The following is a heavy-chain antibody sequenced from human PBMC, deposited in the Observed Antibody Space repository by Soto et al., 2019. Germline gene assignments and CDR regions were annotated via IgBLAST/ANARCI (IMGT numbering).Heavy chain of an antibody. Sequence: GGSLRLSCVPSGFTFSSYSMVWVRQAPGKGLQWVSYIFATGATIYYADSVKGRFTVSRDNAKNSLFLLMNSLRAEDTGIYYCARDKDWAFDYWGQGTLVTVSS. D-gene: IGHD3-9*01. J-gene: IGHJ4*02. CDR2: IFATGATI. CDR3: ARDKDWAFDY. CDR1: GFTFSSYS. V-gene: IGHV3-48*03.